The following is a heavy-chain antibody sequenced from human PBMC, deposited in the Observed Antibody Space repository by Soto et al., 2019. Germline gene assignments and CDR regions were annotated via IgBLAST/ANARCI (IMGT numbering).Heavy chain of an antibody. J-gene: IGHJ6*02. CDR1: GYSFTSYW. CDR2: IYPGDSDT. Sequence: PGEFLKISCKGSGYSFTSYWIGWVRQMPGKGLEWMGIIYPGDSDTRYSPSFQGQVTISADKSISTAYLQWSSLKASDTAMYYCARHGCSSTSCYDNYYYGMDVWGQGTTVTVSS. CDR3: ARHGCSSTSCYDNYYYGMDV. V-gene: IGHV5-51*01. D-gene: IGHD2-2*01.